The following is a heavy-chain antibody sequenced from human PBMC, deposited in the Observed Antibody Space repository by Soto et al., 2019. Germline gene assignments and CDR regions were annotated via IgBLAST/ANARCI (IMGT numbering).Heavy chain of an antibody. CDR1: GGTFSSYA. CDR2: IIPIFGTA. V-gene: IGHV1-69*13. D-gene: IGHD1-26*01. CDR3: ASGSNDPDLDY. Sequence: GASVKVSCKASGGTFSSYAISWVRQAPGQGLEWMGGIIPIFGTANYAQKFQGRVTITADESTSTAHMELSSLRSEDTAVYYCASGSNDPDLDYWGQGTLVTVSS. J-gene: IGHJ4*02.